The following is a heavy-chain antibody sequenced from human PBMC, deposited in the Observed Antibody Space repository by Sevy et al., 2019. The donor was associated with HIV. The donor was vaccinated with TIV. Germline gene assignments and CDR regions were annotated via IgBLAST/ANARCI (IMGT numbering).Heavy chain of an antibody. CDR2: IYSSGTT. V-gene: IGHV4-4*07. D-gene: IGHD5-18*01. CDR1: GGSISNYY. CDR3: ARDQGYSFGLDY. J-gene: IGHJ4*02. Sequence: SETLSLTCTVSGGSISNYYWSWIRQPAGKGLEWIGRIYSSGTTYYNPSLKSRVTMSVDTSKNQFSLKLNSLIAADSAVYYCARDQGYSFGLDYWGQGTLVTVSP.